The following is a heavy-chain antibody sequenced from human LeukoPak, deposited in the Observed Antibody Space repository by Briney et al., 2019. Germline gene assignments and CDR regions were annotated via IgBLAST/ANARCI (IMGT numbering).Heavy chain of an antibody. CDR3: AKRHLVGATVDY. CDR1: GFTFSSYG. D-gene: IGHD1-26*01. CDR2: IRYDGSNK. J-gene: IGHJ4*02. V-gene: IGHV3-30*02. Sequence: GGSLRLSCAASGFTFSSYGMHWVRQAPGKGLEWVAFIRYDGSNKYYADSVKGRFTISRGNSKNTLYLQMNSLRAEDTAVYYCAKRHLVGATVDYWGQGTLVTVSS.